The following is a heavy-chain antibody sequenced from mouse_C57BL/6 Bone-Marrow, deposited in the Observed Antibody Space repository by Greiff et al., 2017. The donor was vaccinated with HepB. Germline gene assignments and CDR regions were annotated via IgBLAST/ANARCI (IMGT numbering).Heavy chain of an antibody. J-gene: IGHJ2*01. Sequence: EVKLMESGPELVKPGASVKISCKASGYSFTGYYMNWVKQSPEKSLEWIGEINPSTGGTTYNQKFKAKATLTVDKSSSTAYMQLKSLTSEDSAVYYCARDKGYWGQGTTLTVSS. CDR3: ARDKGY. CDR1: GYSFTGYY. CDR2: INPSTGGT. V-gene: IGHV1-42*01.